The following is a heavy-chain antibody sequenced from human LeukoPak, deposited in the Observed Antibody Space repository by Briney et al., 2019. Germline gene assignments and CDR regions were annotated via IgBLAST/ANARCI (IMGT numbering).Heavy chain of an antibody. Sequence: GGSLTLSCAASGFTFSRYSMNWVRQASGKGLEWVASITSSGKYIYYADSVEGRFTISRDNGENSLYLQMNSLRPDDTAVYYCANVWGSPDAFDIWGQGTMVTVSS. V-gene: IGHV3-21*01. CDR3: ANVWGSPDAFDI. J-gene: IGHJ3*02. CDR1: GFTFSRYS. CDR2: ITSSGKYI. D-gene: IGHD3-16*01.